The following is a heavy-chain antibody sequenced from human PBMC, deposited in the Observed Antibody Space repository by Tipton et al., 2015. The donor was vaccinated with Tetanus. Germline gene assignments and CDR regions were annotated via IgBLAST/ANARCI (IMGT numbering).Heavy chain of an antibody. Sequence: TLSLTCTVSGVSISSYYWSWIRQSPGKGLEWIGYIFYAGSTNSNPSLKSRVTISVDKAKNQFSLKLTSVTAADTAVYYCARATEHDIMTGYDNWGPGTQVTFSS. CDR3: ARATEHDIMTGYDN. D-gene: IGHD3-9*01. J-gene: IGHJ4*02. V-gene: IGHV4-59*01. CDR2: IFYAGST. CDR1: GVSISSYY.